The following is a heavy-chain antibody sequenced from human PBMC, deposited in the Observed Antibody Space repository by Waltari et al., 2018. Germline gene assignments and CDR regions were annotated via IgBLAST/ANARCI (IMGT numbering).Heavy chain of an antibody. V-gene: IGHV4-61*02. D-gene: IGHD3-22*01. CDR3: AIYYYDSSGRYYFDY. Sequence: QVQLQESGPGLVKPSQTLSLTCTVSGGSISSGSSYWSWIRQPAGKGLEWIGRIYTSGSTNYNPSLKSRVTISIDTSKNQFSLKLSSVTAADTAVYYCAIYYYDSSGRYYFDYWGQGTLVTVSS. J-gene: IGHJ4*02. CDR2: IYTSGST. CDR1: GGSISSGSSY.